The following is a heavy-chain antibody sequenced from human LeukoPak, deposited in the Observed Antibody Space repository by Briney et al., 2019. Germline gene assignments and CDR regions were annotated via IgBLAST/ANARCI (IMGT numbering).Heavy chain of an antibody. V-gene: IGHV4-34*01. D-gene: IGHD1-26*01. CDR3: ARGLDTCKSGVD. CDR2: IHPSGST. Sequence: SETLSLTCAVYGGSFSGYYCTWIRQAPGKGLEWIGEIHPSGSTNYNPSLMSRVSLSLDTSKNQFSLRLSSVTAADTAVYFCARGLDTCKSGVDWGQGTLVTVSS. CDR1: GGSFSGYY. J-gene: IGHJ4*02.